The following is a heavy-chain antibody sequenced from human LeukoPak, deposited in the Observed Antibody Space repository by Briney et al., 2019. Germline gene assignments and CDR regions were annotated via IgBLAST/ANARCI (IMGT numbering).Heavy chain of an antibody. CDR1: GGTFSSYA. CDR2: IIPIFGTA. J-gene: IGHJ4*02. CDR3: ARQAFWSGYYPY. Sequence: SVKVSRKASGGTFSSYAISWVRQAPGQGLEWMGGIIPIFGTANYAQKFQGRVTITADESTSTAYMELSSLRSEDTAVYYCARQAFWSGYYPYWGQGTLVTVSS. V-gene: IGHV1-69*13. D-gene: IGHD3-3*01.